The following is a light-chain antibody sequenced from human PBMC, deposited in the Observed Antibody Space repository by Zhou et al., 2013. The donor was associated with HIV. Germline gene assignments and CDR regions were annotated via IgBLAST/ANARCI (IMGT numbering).Light chain of an antibody. Sequence: QSALTQPPSASGTPGQSVTISCTGTSSDVGGYNYVAWYQHHPGKAPKIMIYEVTKRPSGVPDRFSGSKSGNTASLTVSGLQAEDEADYYCSSYTTISTLVFGGGTKLTVL. CDR1: SSDVGGYNY. V-gene: IGLV2-8*01. CDR2: EVT. CDR3: SSYTTISTLV. J-gene: IGLJ3*02.